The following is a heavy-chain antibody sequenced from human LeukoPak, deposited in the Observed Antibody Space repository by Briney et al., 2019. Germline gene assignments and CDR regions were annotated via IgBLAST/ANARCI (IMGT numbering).Heavy chain of an antibody. D-gene: IGHD5-18*01. V-gene: IGHV3-30*02. Sequence: GGSLRLSCAASGFTFSSYGMHWVRQAPGKGLEWVAFIRYDGSNKYYADSVKGRFTISRDNAKNSLYLQMNSLRVEDTAVYYCASGEDTAMASFDYWGQGTLVTVSS. J-gene: IGHJ4*02. CDR3: ASGEDTAMASFDY. CDR2: IRYDGSNK. CDR1: GFTFSSYG.